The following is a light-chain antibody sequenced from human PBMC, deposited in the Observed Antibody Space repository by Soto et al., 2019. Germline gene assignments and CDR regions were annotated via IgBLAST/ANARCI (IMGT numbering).Light chain of an antibody. V-gene: IGKV1-39*01. Sequence: DIQMTQSPSSLSASVVDRVTITCRASQSISSHLNWYQQIPGKAPKLLIYAASSLVSGVPSRFSGSGSETDFTLTISSLQPEDFATYHCQESFSSLHTFGQGTKVDI. CDR1: QSISSH. CDR2: AAS. J-gene: IGKJ2*01. CDR3: QESFSSLHT.